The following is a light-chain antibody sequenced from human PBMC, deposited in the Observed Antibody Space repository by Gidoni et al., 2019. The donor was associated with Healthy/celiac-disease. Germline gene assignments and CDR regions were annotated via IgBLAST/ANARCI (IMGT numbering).Light chain of an antibody. CDR3: QQYNSSPWT. Sequence: DIQMSQCPSTLSASVGDRVTITCRASQSISSWLAWYQQKPGKAPKLLIYKASSLESGVPSRFSGSGSGTEFTLTISSLQPDDFATYYCQQYNSSPWTFXQXTKVEIK. J-gene: IGKJ1*01. CDR1: QSISSW. CDR2: KAS. V-gene: IGKV1-5*03.